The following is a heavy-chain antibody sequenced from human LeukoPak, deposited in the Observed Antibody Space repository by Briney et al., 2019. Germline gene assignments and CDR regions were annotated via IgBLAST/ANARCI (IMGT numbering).Heavy chain of an antibody. CDR3: CHSLSGRTGAFDI. CDR2: TYYRSKWFN. D-gene: IGHD2-21*01. V-gene: IGHV6-1*01. J-gene: IGHJ3*02. Sequence: SQTLSLTCAISGDSVSSNSAAWNWIRQSPSRGFEWLGRTYYRSKWFNDYAVSVKSRITINPDTSKNQFSLQLHSVTPEDTAVYYCCHSLSGRTGAFDIWGQGTMVTVSS. CDR1: GDSVSSNSAA.